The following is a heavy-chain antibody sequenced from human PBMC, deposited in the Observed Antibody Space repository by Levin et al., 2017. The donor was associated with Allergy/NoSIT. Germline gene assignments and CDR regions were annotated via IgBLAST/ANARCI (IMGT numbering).Heavy chain of an antibody. V-gene: IGHV1-69*13. J-gene: IGHJ4*02. CDR1: GGTFSSYA. CDR3: ARGFEPYYYDSRDPGSRWGYFDY. CDR2: IIPIFGTA. Sequence: GASVKVSCKASGGTFSSYAISWVRQAPGQGLEWMGGIIPIFGTANYAQKFQGRVTITADESTSTAYMELSSLRSEDTAVYYCARGFEPYYYDSRDPGSRWGYFDYWGQGTLVTVSS. D-gene: IGHD3-22*01.